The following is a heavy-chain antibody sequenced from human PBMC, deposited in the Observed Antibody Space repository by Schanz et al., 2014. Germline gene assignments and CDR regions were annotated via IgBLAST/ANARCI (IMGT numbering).Heavy chain of an antibody. J-gene: IGHJ3*02. V-gene: IGHV3-30*03. CDR2: ISYDGRNK. Sequence: VLLVESGGGLVKPGGSVRVSCAASGFTFSGFGMHWVRQAPGKGLEWVAVISYDGRNKYYADSVKGRFTTSRDTSKNTVYLQMNSLRGEDTAVYYCARENLNWEAFDIWGQGTVVTVSS. CDR1: GFTFSGFG. D-gene: IGHD7-27*01. CDR3: ARENLNWEAFDI.